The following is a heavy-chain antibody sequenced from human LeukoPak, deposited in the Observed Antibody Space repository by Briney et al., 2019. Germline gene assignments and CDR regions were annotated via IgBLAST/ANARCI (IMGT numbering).Heavy chain of an antibody. CDR1: GGSFRCYY. J-gene: IGHJ4*02. CDR2: INHSGST. D-gene: IGHD3-10*01. CDR3: ARGQVTMVRGLILSFDY. V-gene: IGHV4-34*01. Sequence: PSETLSLTCAVYGGSFRCYYWSWIRQPPGKGLEWIGEINHSGSTNYNPSLKSRVTISVDTSKNQFSLKLSSVTAADTAVYYCARGQVTMVRGLILSFDYWGQGTLVTVSS.